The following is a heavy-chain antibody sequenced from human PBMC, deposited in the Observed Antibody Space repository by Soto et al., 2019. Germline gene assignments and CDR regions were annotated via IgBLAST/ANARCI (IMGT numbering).Heavy chain of an antibody. CDR3: ARVYYYDSSGYFYNWFDP. J-gene: IGHJ5*02. CDR1: GGSISSSSYY. D-gene: IGHD3-22*01. V-gene: IGHV4-39*01. Sequence: QLQLQESGPGLVKPSETLSLTCTVSGGSISSSSYYWGWIRQPPGKGLEWIGSIYYSGSTYYNPSLKSRVTISVDTCKNQFSLKLSSLTAADTAVYYCARVYYYDSSGYFYNWFDPWGQGTLVTVSS. CDR2: IYYSGST.